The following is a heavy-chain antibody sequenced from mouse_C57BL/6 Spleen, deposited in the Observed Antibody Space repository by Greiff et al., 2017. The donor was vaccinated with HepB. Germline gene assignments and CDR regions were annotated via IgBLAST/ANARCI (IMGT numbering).Heavy chain of an antibody. CDR3: SREGDDGYYYFDY. D-gene: IGHD2-3*01. J-gene: IGHJ2*01. CDR2: IYPGDGDT. V-gene: IGHV1-80*01. CDR1: GYAFSSYW. Sequence: VQLQQSGAELVKPGASVKISCKASGYAFSSYWMNWVKQRPGKGLEWIGQIYPGDGDTNYNGKFKGKATLTADKSSSTAYMQRSSLTSEDSAVYFCSREGDDGYYYFDYWGQGTTLTVSS.